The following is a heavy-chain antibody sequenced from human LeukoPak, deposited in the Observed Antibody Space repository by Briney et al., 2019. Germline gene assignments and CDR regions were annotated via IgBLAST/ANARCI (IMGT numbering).Heavy chain of an antibody. Sequence: ASVKVSCKASGYTFTSYGISWVRQAPGQGLEWMGWISAYNGNTNYAQKLQGRVTMTTDTSTSTAYMELRSLRSDDTAVYYCARVVQQQLVHWFDPWGQGTLVTVSS. CDR1: GYTFTSYG. CDR2: ISAYNGNT. V-gene: IGHV1-18*01. D-gene: IGHD6-13*01. J-gene: IGHJ5*02. CDR3: ARVVQQQLVHWFDP.